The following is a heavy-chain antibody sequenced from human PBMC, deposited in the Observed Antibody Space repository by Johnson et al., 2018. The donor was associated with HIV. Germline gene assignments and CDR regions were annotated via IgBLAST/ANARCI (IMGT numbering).Heavy chain of an antibody. V-gene: IGHV3-33*08. Sequence: QVQLVESGGGLVQPGGSLRLSCAASGFTFSNYGMHWVRQAPGKGLEWVAVIWYDGSNKYYAASVKGRFTISRDNSKNTLYLQMNSLRAEDTAVYYCARGQGYYYDSSGPTLNAFDIWGQGTMVTVSS. CDR1: GFTFSNYG. CDR3: ARGQGYYYDSSGPTLNAFDI. D-gene: IGHD3-22*01. CDR2: IWYDGSNK. J-gene: IGHJ3*02.